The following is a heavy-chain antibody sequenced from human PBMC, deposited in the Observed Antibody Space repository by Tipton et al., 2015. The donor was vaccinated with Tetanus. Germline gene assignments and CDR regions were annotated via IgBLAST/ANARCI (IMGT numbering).Heavy chain of an antibody. J-gene: IGHJ6*02. Sequence: LSLTCTVSGDSLSNGDYYWSWIRQPPGKGLESIGYIYYSGGTYYNPSLKSRVTISVDTSKNQFSLRLSSVTAADTAVYYCARDHGITWGGMGYYYGMNVWGQGTTVTVSS. CDR1: GDSLSNGDYY. V-gene: IGHV4-30-4*01. D-gene: IGHD3-16*01. CDR3: ARDHGITWGGMGYYYGMNV. CDR2: IYYSGGT.